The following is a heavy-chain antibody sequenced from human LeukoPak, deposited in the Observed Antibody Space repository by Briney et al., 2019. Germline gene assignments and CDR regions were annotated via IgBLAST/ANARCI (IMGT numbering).Heavy chain of an antibody. CDR1: GFTFSSYA. Sequence: GGSLRLSCAASGFTFSSYAMYWVRQAPGKGLEWVSGIFGSGGSTHYADSVKGRFTISRDNSKNTVYLQMNSLRAGDAAVYYCAKTTTGYSSGRFPGWPVDYWGQGTLVTVSS. CDR2: IFGSGGST. V-gene: IGHV3-23*01. CDR3: AKTTTGYSSGRFPGWPVDY. J-gene: IGHJ4*02. D-gene: IGHD6-19*01.